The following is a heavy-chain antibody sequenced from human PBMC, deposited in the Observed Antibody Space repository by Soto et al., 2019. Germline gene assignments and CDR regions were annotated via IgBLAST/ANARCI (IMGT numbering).Heavy chain of an antibody. V-gene: IGHV3-30*18. Sequence: QVQLVESGGGVVQPGRSLRLSCAASGFTFSSYGMHWVRQAPGKGLEWVAVISYDGSNKYYADSVKGRFTISRDNSKNTLYLQMNSLRAEDTAVYYCAKAEYSGSYFDYWGQGPLVTVSS. J-gene: IGHJ4*02. CDR1: GFTFSSYG. D-gene: IGHD1-26*01. CDR2: ISYDGSNK. CDR3: AKAEYSGSYFDY.